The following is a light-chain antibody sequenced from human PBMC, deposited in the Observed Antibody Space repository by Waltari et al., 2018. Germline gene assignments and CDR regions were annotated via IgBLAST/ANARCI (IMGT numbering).Light chain of an antibody. V-gene: IGLV1-51*01. J-gene: IGLJ3*02. Sequence: QSVLTQPPSVSAAPGQKVTISCSGSSPNIGNNYVSWYQQLPGTAPKLFINDNNERPSGIPDRFSGSKSGTSATLGITGLQTGDEADYYCATWDVSLTAWVFGGGTKLTVL. CDR1: SPNIGNNY. CDR3: ATWDVSLTAWV. CDR2: DNN.